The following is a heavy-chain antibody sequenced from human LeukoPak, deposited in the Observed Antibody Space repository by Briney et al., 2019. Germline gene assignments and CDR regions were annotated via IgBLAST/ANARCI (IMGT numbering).Heavy chain of an antibody. D-gene: IGHD3-22*01. J-gene: IGHJ3*01. V-gene: IGHV4-4*07. Sequence: SETLSLTCTVSGGSITNPWWSWIRHSAGRGTQWIGRIQATGTTNYNPSLKSRVSMSLDMSTKQFSLTLSAVSVADTATYYCARIFDRDVWGQGALVTVSP. CDR2: IQATGTT. CDR1: GGSITNPW. CDR3: ARIFDRDV.